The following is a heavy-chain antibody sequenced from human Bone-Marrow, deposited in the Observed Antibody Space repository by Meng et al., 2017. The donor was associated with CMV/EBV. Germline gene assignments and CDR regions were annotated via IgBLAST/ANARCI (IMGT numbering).Heavy chain of an antibody. J-gene: IGHJ6*02. CDR1: GGTFSSYT. Sequence: SVKVSCKASGGTFSSYTISWVRQAPGQGLEWMGRIIPILGIANYAQKFQGRVTIAADKSTSTAYMELSSLRSEDTAVYYCPRRPYCSSTSCQNYYYYGMDVWGQGTTVTVSS. D-gene: IGHD2-2*01. CDR3: PRRPYCSSTSCQNYYYYGMDV. CDR2: IIPILGIA. V-gene: IGHV1-69*02.